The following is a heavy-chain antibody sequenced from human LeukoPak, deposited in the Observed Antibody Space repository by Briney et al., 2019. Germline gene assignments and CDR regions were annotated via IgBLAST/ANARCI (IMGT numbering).Heavy chain of an antibody. CDR1: GYSISSGYY. CDR2: IYHSGST. CDR3: ARQGDSSSSPPIYYYYYMDV. Sequence: PSETLSLTCAVSGYSISSGYYWGWIRQPPGKGLEWIGSIYHSGSTYYNPSLKSRVTISVDTSKNQFSLKLSSVTAADTAVYYCARQGDSSSSPPIYYYYYMDVWGKGTTVTVSS. D-gene: IGHD6-6*01. V-gene: IGHV4-38-2*01. J-gene: IGHJ6*03.